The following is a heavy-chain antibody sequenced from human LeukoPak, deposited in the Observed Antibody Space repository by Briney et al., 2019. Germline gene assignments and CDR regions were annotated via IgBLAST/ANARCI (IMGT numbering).Heavy chain of an antibody. CDR3: ARGTMTTVTTGIGY. J-gene: IGHJ4*02. V-gene: IGHV1-2*06. CDR2: INPNSGGT. CDR1: GYTFTGYY. Sequence: SSVKVSCKASGYTFTGYYMHWVRQAPGQGLEWMGRINPNSGGTNYAQKFQGRVTMTRDTPISTAYMELSRLRSDDTAVYYCARGTMTTVTTGIGYWGQGTLVTVSS. D-gene: IGHD4-17*01.